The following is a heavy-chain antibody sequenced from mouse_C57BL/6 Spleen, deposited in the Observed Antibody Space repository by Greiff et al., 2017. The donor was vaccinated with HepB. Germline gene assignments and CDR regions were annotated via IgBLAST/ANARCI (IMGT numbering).Heavy chain of an antibody. Sequence: QVQLKESGAELVRPGASVKLSCKASGYTFTDYYINWVKQRPGQGLEWIARIYPGSGNTYYNEKFKGKATLTAEKSSSTAYMQLSSLTSEDSAVYFCARVKGNDYEELFAYWGQGTLVTVSA. CDR3: ARVKGNDYEELFAY. V-gene: IGHV1-76*01. CDR1: GYTFTDYY. CDR2: IYPGSGNT. J-gene: IGHJ3*01. D-gene: IGHD2-4*01.